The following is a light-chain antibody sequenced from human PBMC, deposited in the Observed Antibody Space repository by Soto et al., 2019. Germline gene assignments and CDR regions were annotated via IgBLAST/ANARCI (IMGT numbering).Light chain of an antibody. Sequence: QSALTQPASVSASPGQSITISCTGTSSDVGGYNYVSWYQQHPGKAPKLMIYDVSSRPSGVSDRFSGSKSGNTASLTISGLQAEDEADYYCSSYTSSSPHVFGTGTKVTVL. CDR2: DVS. CDR1: SSDVGGYNY. V-gene: IGLV2-14*01. CDR3: SSYTSSSPHV. J-gene: IGLJ1*01.